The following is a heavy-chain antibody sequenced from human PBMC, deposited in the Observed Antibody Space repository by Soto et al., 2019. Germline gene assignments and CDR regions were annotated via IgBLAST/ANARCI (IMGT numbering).Heavy chain of an antibody. Sequence: QVQLVQSGAEVKKPGASVKVSCKASGYTFTNYGISWVRQAPGQGLEWMGWISAYNGNINYAQKLQGRVTMTTDTTSRTAYMELRSMRTADAAMIYCSASSYGGNSYSNFPFVYYYYGMDVWGQGTTVTVSS. D-gene: IGHD2-15*01. CDR2: ISAYNGNI. CDR1: GYTFTNYG. CDR3: SASSYGGNSYSNFPFVYYYYGMDV. V-gene: IGHV1-18*01. J-gene: IGHJ6*02.